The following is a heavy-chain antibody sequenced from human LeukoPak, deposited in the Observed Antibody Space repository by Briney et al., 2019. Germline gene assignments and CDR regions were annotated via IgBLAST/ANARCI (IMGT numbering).Heavy chain of an antibody. Sequence: SETLSLTCTVSGGSITGHYWSWIRQPPGKGLEWIGYIHYTESTNYNPSLNSRITMSVDTPNNQFSLRLTSVTATDTAVYYCARLHALGAEEFDPWGQGALVTVSS. D-gene: IGHD3-16*01. J-gene: IGHJ5*02. CDR1: GGSITGHY. V-gene: IGHV4-59*11. CDR3: ARLHALGAEEFDP. CDR2: IHYTEST.